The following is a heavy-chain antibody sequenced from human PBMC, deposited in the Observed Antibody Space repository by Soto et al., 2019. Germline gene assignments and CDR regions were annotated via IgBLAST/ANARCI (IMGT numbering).Heavy chain of an antibody. CDR2: ISAHNDNT. CDR3: ARGRYGDY. J-gene: IGHJ4*02. D-gene: IGHD1-1*01. Sequence: QVHLVQSGAEVRKPGASVKVSCKGSGYTFTSYGIAWVRQAPGQGLEWMGWISAHNDNTNYAQKVQGRVTVTRDTSTSTAYMELRKLRSDDTAVYYCARGRYGDYWGQGALVTVSS. V-gene: IGHV1-18*01. CDR1: GYTFTSYG.